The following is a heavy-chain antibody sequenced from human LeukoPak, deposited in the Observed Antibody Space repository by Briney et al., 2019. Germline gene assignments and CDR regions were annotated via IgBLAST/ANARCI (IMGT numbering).Heavy chain of an antibody. D-gene: IGHD1-26*01. J-gene: IGHJ3*02. Sequence: SETLSLTCTVSGGSISSSTYYWGWIRQPPGKGLEWIGTIYYSGSTYYNPSLKSRVTISVDTSKNQFSLKLSSVTAADTAVYYCATGSSSGSYYSDAFDIWGQGTMVTVSS. V-gene: IGHV4-39*07. CDR3: ATGSSSGSYYSDAFDI. CDR2: IYYSGST. CDR1: GGSISSSTYY.